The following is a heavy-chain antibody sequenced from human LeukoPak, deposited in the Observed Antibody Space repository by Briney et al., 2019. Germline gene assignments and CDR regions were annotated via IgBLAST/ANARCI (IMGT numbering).Heavy chain of an antibody. CDR3: ARVMRGAYYYGSGSSFGDY. Sequence: GASVKVSCKASGGTFSSYAISWVRQAPGQGLEWMGWINPNSGGTNYAQKFQGRVTMTRDTSISTAYMELSRLRSDDTAVYYCARVMRGAYYYGSGSSFGDYWGQGTLVTVSS. CDR1: GGTFSSYA. J-gene: IGHJ4*02. V-gene: IGHV1-2*02. D-gene: IGHD3-10*01. CDR2: INPNSGGT.